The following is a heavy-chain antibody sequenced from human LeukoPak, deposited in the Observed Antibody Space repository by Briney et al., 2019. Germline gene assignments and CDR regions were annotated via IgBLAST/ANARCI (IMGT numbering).Heavy chain of an antibody. Sequence: ASVKVSCKASGYAFTGYYMHWVRQAPGQGLEWMGGIIPIFGTANYAQKFQGRVTITADESTSTAYMELSSLRSEDTAVYYCAGGGYYYDSSGYYCFDYWGQGTLVTVSS. CDR1: GYAFTGYY. CDR3: AGGGYYYDSSGYYCFDY. J-gene: IGHJ4*02. V-gene: IGHV1-69*13. CDR2: IIPIFGTA. D-gene: IGHD3-22*01.